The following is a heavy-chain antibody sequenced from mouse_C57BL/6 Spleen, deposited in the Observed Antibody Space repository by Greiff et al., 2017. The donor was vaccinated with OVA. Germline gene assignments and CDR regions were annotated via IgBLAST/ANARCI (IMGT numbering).Heavy chain of an antibody. Sequence: QVQLQQSGAELVKPGASVKLSCKASGYTFTSYWMQWVKQRPGQGLEWIGEIDPSDSYTNYNQKFKGKATLTVDTSSSTAYMQLSSLTSEDSAVYYCARGFYYGNYLYAMDYWGQGTSVTVSS. V-gene: IGHV1-50*01. CDR1: GYTFTSYW. J-gene: IGHJ4*01. CDR3: ARGFYYGNYLYAMDY. D-gene: IGHD2-1*01. CDR2: IDPSDSYT.